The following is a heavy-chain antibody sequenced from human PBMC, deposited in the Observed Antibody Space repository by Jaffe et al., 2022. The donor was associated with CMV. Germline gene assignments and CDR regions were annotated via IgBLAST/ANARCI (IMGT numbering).Heavy chain of an antibody. D-gene: IGHD2-21*02. CDR3: AREEPVAVTANHYYYYYGMDV. CDR2: INPSGGST. CDR1: GYTFTSYY. V-gene: IGHV1-46*01. J-gene: IGHJ6*02. Sequence: QVQLVQSGAEVKKPGASVKVSCKASGYTFTSYYMHWVRQAPGQGLEWMGIINPSGGSTSYAQKFQGRVTMTRDTSTSTVYMELSSLRSEDTAVYYCAREEPVAVTANHYYYYYGMDVWGQGTTVTVSS.